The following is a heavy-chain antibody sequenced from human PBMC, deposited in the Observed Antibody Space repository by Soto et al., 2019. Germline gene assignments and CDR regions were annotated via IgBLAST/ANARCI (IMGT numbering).Heavy chain of an antibody. D-gene: IGHD6-19*01. J-gene: IGHJ3*02. V-gene: IGHV3-53*01. CDR1: GFTVGSNY. Sequence: GGSLRLSCAASGFTVGSNYMSWVRQAPGKGLEWVSVIYSGGSTYYADSVKGRFTISRDNSKNTLYLQMNSLRAEDTAVYYCAKDTEWLVPGAFDIWGQGTMVTVSS. CDR3: AKDTEWLVPGAFDI. CDR2: IYSGGST.